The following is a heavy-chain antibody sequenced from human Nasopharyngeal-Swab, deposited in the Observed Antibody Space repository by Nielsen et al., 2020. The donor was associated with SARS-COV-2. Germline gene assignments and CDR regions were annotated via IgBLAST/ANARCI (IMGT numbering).Heavy chain of an antibody. CDR2: ISSSSSYI. J-gene: IGHJ4*02. V-gene: IGHV3-21*01. Sequence: WIRQPPGKGLEWVPSISSSSSYIYYADSVKGRFTISRDNAKNSLYLQMNSLRAEDTAVYYCARDLSGYWVSFDYWGQGTLVTVSS. CDR3: ARDLSGYWVSFDY. D-gene: IGHD5-12*01.